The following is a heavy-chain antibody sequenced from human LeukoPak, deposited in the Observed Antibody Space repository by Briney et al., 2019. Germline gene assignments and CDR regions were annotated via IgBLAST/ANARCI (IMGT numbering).Heavy chain of an antibody. V-gene: IGHV4-59*12. J-gene: IGHJ6*03. Sequence: SETLSLTCTVSGGSISSSYWSWIRQPPGKGLEWIGYIYYSGSTNYNPSLKSRVTISVDTSKNQFSLKLSSVTAADTAVYYCARDRAAAGYYYMDVWGKGTTVTISS. D-gene: IGHD6-13*01. CDR1: GGSISSSY. CDR2: IYYSGST. CDR3: ARDRAAAGYYYMDV.